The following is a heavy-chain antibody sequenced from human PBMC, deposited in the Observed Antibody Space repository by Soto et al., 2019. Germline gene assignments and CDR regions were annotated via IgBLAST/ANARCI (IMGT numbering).Heavy chain of an antibody. CDR2: IIPILGIA. Sequence: QVQLVQSGAEVKKPGSSVKVSCKASGGTFSSYTISWVRQAPGQGLEWMGRIIPILGIANYEQKFQGRVTITADKSTSTAYMELSSLRSEDTAVYYCARALAVAASEYFQHWGQGTLVTVSS. D-gene: IGHD6-19*01. CDR3: ARALAVAASEYFQH. CDR1: GGTFSSYT. V-gene: IGHV1-69*02. J-gene: IGHJ1*01.